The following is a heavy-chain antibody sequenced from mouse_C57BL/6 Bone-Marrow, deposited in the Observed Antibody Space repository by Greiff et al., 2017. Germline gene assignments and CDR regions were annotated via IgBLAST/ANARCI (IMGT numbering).Heavy chain of an antibody. CDR2: INPSTGGT. CDR3: ASPHAMDY. CDR1: GYSFTGYY. J-gene: IGHJ4*01. V-gene: IGHV1-42*01. Sequence: EVQLQQSGPELVKPGASVKISCKASGYSFTGYYMNWVKQSPEKSLEWIGEINPSTGGTTYNQKFKAKATLTVDKSSSTAYMQLKSLTSEDSAVYYCASPHAMDYWGQGTSVTVSS.